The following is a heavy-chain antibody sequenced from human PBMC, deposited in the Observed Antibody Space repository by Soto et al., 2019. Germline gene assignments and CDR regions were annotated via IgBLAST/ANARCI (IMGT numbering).Heavy chain of an antibody. CDR3: AHSTWFGELLPNWFDP. Sequence: SGPTLVNPTQTLTLTCTFSGFSLSTSGVGVGWIRQPPGKALEWLALIYWNDDKRYSPSLKSRLTITKDTSKNQVVLTMTNMDPVDTATYYCAHSTWFGELLPNWFDPWGQGALVTVSS. J-gene: IGHJ5*02. CDR2: IYWNDDK. V-gene: IGHV2-5*01. D-gene: IGHD3-10*01. CDR1: GFSLSTSGVG.